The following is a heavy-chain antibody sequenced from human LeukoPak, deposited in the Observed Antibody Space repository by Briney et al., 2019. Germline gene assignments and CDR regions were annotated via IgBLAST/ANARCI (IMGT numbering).Heavy chain of an antibody. CDR2: INHSGST. Sequence: PSETLSLTCAVYGGSFSGYYWSWIRQPPGKGLEWIGEINHSGSTNYNPSLKSRGTISVDTSKNQFSLKLSSVTAADTAVYYCARRKRGFDYWGQGTLVTVSS. D-gene: IGHD3-10*01. CDR3: ARRKRGFDY. V-gene: IGHV4-34*01. CDR1: GGSFSGYY. J-gene: IGHJ4*02.